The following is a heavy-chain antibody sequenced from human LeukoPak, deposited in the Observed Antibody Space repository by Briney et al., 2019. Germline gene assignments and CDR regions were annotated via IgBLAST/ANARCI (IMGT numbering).Heavy chain of an antibody. V-gene: IGHV1-18*01. Sequence: ASVTVSCKASGYSFSKYGINWVRQAPGQGLEWMGWISPYNGNTKYAQKVQGRVTMTTDTSTSTAYMELRSLRSDDTAVYYCAREPSESFIDYWGQGTLVTVSS. CDR3: AREPSESFIDY. J-gene: IGHJ4*02. CDR2: ISPYNGNT. CDR1: GYSFSKYG.